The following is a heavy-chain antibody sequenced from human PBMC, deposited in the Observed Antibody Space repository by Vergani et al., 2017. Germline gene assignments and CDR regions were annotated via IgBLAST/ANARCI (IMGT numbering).Heavy chain of an antibody. J-gene: IGHJ4*02. D-gene: IGHD3-10*01. CDR2: IWYDGSNK. CDR3: ARDYGSGSYAFDY. CDR1: GFTFSSYG. Sequence: QVQLVESGGGVVQPGRSLRLSCAASGFTFSSYGMHWVRQAPGKGLEWVAVIWYDGSNKDYADSVKGRFTISRDNSKNTLYLQMNSLRAEDTAVYYCARDYGSGSYAFDYWGQGTLVTVSS. V-gene: IGHV3-33*01.